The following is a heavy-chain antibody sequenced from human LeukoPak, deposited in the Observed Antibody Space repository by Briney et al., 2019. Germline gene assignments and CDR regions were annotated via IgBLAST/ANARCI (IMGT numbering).Heavy chain of an antibody. CDR2: LSGSGGST. V-gene: IGHV3-23*01. CDR1: GFTFSSYA. Sequence: PGGSLRLSCAASGFTFSSYAMSWVRQAPGKGLEWVSGLSGSGGSTFYADSVRGRFTISRDNSKSTLYLQMNSLRAEDTAMYYCAKQGCTGATCYLNCWGQGTLVTVSS. CDR3: AKQGCTGATCYLNC. D-gene: IGHD2-8*02. J-gene: IGHJ4*02.